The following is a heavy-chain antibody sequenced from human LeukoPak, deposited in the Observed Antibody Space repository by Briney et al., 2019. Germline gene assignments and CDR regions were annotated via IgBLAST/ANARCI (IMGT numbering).Heavy chain of an antibody. D-gene: IGHD4-17*01. V-gene: IGHV5-51*01. CDR1: GYKFTNYW. J-gene: IGHJ4*02. Sequence: GESLKISCKGSGYKFTNYWIGWVRQMPGKGLEWMGIIYPGDSDTRYNPSFQGQVTISADKSSTTAYVQWSGLKASDTAIYYCARRAYGDYIDYFDYWGQGTLVTVSS. CDR3: ARRAYGDYIDYFDY. CDR2: IYPGDSDT.